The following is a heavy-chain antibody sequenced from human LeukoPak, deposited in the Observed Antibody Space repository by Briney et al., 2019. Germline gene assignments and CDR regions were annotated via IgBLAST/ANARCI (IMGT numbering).Heavy chain of an antibody. D-gene: IGHD6-6*01. V-gene: IGHV1-46*01. CDR1: GYTFTSYY. Sequence: ASVKVSCKAFGYTFTSYYMHWVRQAPGQGLEWMGIINPSGGSTSYAQKFQSRVTMTRDTSTSTVYMELSSLRSEDTAVYYCARDASYSSSSDYFDYWGQGTLVTVSS. CDR2: INPSGGST. CDR3: ARDASYSSSSDYFDY. J-gene: IGHJ4*02.